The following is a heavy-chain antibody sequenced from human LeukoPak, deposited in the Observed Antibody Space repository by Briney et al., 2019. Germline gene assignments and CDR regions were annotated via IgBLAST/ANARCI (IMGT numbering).Heavy chain of an antibody. J-gene: IGHJ4*02. D-gene: IGHD1-7*01. Sequence: SVNVSCKASGGTLSNYVINWVRQAPGQGLEWMGGIIPIFGTANYALKFQGRVTITADESTSTAYMELSSLRSDDTAVYYCARVSITGTTYDYWGQGTLVTVSS. CDR1: GGTLSNYV. CDR2: IIPIFGTA. CDR3: ARVSITGTTYDY. V-gene: IGHV1-69*13.